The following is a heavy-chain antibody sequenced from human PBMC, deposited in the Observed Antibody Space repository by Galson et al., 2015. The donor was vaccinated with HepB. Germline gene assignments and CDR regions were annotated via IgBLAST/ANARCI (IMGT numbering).Heavy chain of an antibody. V-gene: IGHV3-23*01. Sequence: SLRLSCAASGFTFSSYAMSWVRQAPGKGLEWVSAISGSGGSTYYADSLKGRFTISRDNSKNTLYLQMNSLRAEDTAVYYCASSQDYDSSGYYSGSRDYWGQGTLVTVSS. CDR2: ISGSGGST. J-gene: IGHJ4*02. CDR3: ASSQDYDSSGYYSGSRDY. CDR1: GFTFSSYA. D-gene: IGHD3-22*01.